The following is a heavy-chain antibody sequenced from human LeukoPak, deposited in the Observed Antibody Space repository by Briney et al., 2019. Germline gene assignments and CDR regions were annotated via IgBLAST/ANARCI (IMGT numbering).Heavy chain of an antibody. CDR3: ARDSSSGWTRFDY. CDR1: GYTFTSYG. D-gene: IGHD6-19*01. V-gene: IGHV1-18*04. CDR2: ISAYNGNT. Sequence: GASVKVSCKPSGYTFTSYGISWVRQAPGQGLEWMGWISAYNGNTNYVQKLQGRVTMTTDTSTSTAYMELSSLRCDDTAVYYCARDSSSGWTRFDYWGQGTLVTVSS. J-gene: IGHJ4*02.